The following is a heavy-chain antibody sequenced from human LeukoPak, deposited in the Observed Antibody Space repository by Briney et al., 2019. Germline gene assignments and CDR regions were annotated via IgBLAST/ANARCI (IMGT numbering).Heavy chain of an antibody. D-gene: IGHD2-15*01. J-gene: IGHJ1*01. CDR3: ARDISGPVGYFQH. CDR2: IMPAYGTA. Sequence: GASVKVSCKASGGPFSRLAISWVRQAPGQGLEWMGDIMPAYGTANYAQNFQGRVTITTDESTSTGYMELSRLTSEDTAVYYCARDISGPVGYFQHWGQGTLVTVSS. CDR1: GGPFSRLA. V-gene: IGHV1-69*05.